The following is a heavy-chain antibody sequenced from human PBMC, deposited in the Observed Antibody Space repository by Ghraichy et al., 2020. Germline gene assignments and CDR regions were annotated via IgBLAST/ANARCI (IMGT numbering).Heavy chain of an antibody. D-gene: IGHD3-22*01. CDR3: ASHSVSSGYYYDY. J-gene: IGHJ4*02. CDR2: IYPGDSDT. V-gene: IGHV5-51*01. Sequence: GESLNISCKGSGYSFTSYWIGWVRQLPGKGLEWMGIIYPGDSDTRYSPSFQGQVTISADKSISTAYLQWSSLKASDTAMYYCASHSVSSGYYYDYWGQGTLVTVSS. CDR1: GYSFTSYW.